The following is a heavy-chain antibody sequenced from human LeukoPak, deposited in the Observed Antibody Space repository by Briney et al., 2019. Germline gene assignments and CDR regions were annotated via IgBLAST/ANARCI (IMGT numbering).Heavy chain of an antibody. CDR3: AKEGTGDRRLRGRLRIQYFDY. Sequence: PGGSLRLPCAASGFTFSTYSMNWVRQAPGKGLEWVSSINSYSTNIYYADSVKGQFTISRDNSKNTLYLQMNSLRAEDTAVYYCAKEGTGDRRLRGRLRIQYFDYWGQGTLVTVSS. J-gene: IGHJ4*02. D-gene: IGHD4-17*01. CDR1: GFTFSTYS. V-gene: IGHV3-21*01. CDR2: INSYSTNI.